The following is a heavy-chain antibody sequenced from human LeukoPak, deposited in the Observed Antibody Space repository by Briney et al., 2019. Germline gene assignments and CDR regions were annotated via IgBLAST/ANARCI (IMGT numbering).Heavy chain of an antibody. V-gene: IGHV4-39*01. D-gene: IGHD2-2*01. CDR3: ARLVAYCSSTSCSFDY. Sequence: KPSETLSLTCTVSGGSISNNNYYWAWIRQPPGKGLECIGSIYYSGSPYYNPSLKSRVTISVDTSRNQLSLRLSSVTAADTAVYYCARLVAYCSSTSCSFDYWGQGTLVTVSS. J-gene: IGHJ4*02. CDR2: IYYSGSP. CDR1: GGSISNNNYY.